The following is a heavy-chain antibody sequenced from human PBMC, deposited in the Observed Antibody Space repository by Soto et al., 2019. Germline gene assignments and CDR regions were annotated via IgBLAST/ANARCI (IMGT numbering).Heavy chain of an antibody. D-gene: IGHD2-21*02. CDR3: ARGGHVVVVTAAFDY. V-gene: IGHV1-46*01. J-gene: IGHJ4*02. CDR2: INPSGGHT. Sequence: QVQLMQSGAEVKKPGASVKVSCKASGNTFTNYYIHWVRQAPGQGLEWMGTINPSGGHTTYAQKFLGRVTMTRDTSTSTFYMELTGLRSEDTAVYYCARGGHVVVVTAAFDYWGQGTLVTVAS. CDR1: GNTFTNYY.